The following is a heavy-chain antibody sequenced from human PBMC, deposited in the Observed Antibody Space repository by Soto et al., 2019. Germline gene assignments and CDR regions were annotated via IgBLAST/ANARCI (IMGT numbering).Heavy chain of an antibody. D-gene: IGHD2-15*01. Sequence: QVQLVQSAAEVKKPGASVKVSCKASGYTLTNYAISWVRQAPGQGPEWMGWINTYNGNSNYAQKFQGRVTMTTDTSTNTAYMELRSLTSADPAVYSCARDCPGGSCFCIYWGQGTLVTVSS. CDR2: INTYNGNS. J-gene: IGHJ4*02. CDR1: GYTLTNYA. CDR3: ARDCPGGSCFCIY. V-gene: IGHV1-18*01.